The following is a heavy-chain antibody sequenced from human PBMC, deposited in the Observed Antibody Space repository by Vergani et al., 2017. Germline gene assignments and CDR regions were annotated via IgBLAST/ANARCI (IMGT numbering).Heavy chain of an antibody. D-gene: IGHD6-13*01. J-gene: IGHJ2*01. V-gene: IGHV3-9*01. CDR2: INWNSDSI. CDR1: GFTFDDYA. Sequence: EVQLVESGGGLVQPGRSLRLSCAASGFTFDDYAMHWVRQAPGKGLEWVSGINWNSDSIAYADSVKGRFTICRDNAKNSLYLQMNSLRAEDTALYYCVKDIEASGNYWYFDLWGRGTLVTVSS. CDR3: VKDIEASGNYWYFDL.